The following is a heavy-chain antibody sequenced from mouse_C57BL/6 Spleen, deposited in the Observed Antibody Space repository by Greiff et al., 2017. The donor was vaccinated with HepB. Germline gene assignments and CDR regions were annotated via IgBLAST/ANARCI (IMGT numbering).Heavy chain of an antibody. J-gene: IGHJ2*01. CDR2: ISYDGSN. CDR3: ASYYGSSYDYFDY. V-gene: IGHV3-6*01. D-gene: IGHD1-1*01. CDR1: GYSIPSGYY. Sequence: ESGPGLVKPSQSLSLTCSITGYSIPSGYYWNWIRQFPGNKLEWMGYISYDGSNNYNPSLKNRISITRDTSKNQFFLKLNSVTTEDTATYYCASYYGSSYDYFDYWGQGTTLTVSS.